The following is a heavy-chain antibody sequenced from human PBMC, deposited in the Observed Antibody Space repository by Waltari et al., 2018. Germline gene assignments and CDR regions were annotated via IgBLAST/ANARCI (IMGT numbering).Heavy chain of an antibody. V-gene: IGHV3-73*01. D-gene: IGHD1-20*01. J-gene: IGHJ4*02. CDR2: IRSKANSYAT. Sequence: EVQLVESGGGLVQPGGSLKLSCAASGFTFSGSAMPWVRQASGKGLEWVGRIRSKANSYATAYAASVKGRFTISRDDSKNTAYLQMNSLKTEDTAVYYCTSITGTDWQDYWGQGTLVTVSS. CDR1: GFTFSGSA. CDR3: TSITGTDWQDY.